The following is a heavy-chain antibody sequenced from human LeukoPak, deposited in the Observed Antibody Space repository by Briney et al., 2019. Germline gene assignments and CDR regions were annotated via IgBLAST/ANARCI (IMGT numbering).Heavy chain of an antibody. J-gene: IGHJ6*03. Sequence: GGSLRLSCTASGFTFGDYAMSWVRQAPGKGLEWVGFIRSKAYGGTTEYAASVKGRFTISRDDSKSIAYLQMNSLKTEDTAVYYCTRGRATRSGLPYYYYMDVWGKGTTVTVSS. CDR2: IRSKAYGGTT. D-gene: IGHD6-19*01. CDR3: TRGRATRSGLPYYYYMDV. CDR1: GFTFGDYA. V-gene: IGHV3-49*04.